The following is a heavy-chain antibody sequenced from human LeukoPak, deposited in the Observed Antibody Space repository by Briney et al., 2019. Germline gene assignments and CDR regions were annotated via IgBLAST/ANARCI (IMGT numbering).Heavy chain of an antibody. J-gene: IGHJ6*02. V-gene: IGHV3-30-3*01. CDR1: GFTFSSYA. CDR3: ARDWSSKYPYYYGMDV. D-gene: IGHD4-11*01. CDR2: ISYDGSNK. Sequence: GGSLRLSCAASGFTFSSYALHWVRQAPGKGLEWVAVISYDGSNKYYADSVKGRFTISRDNSKITLYQQMNSLRAEDTAVYYCARDWSSKYPYYYGMDVWGQGTTVTVSS.